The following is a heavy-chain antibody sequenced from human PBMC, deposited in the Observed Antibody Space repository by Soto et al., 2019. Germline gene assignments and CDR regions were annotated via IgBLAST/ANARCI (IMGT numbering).Heavy chain of an antibody. V-gene: IGHV3-20*04. Sequence: EVQLVESGGGVVRPGGSLRLSCAASGFTFDDYGMSWVRQAPGKGLEWVSGINWNGGSTGYADSVKGRFTISRDNAKNSRYLPMNSLRAEDTALYYCARVPPGGYSGYDSAFDIWGQGTMVTVSS. J-gene: IGHJ3*02. D-gene: IGHD5-12*01. CDR1: GFTFDDYG. CDR2: INWNGGST. CDR3: ARVPPGGYSGYDSAFDI.